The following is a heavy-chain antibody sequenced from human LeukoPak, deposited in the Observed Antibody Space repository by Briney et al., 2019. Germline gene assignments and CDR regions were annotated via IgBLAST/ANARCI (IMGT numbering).Heavy chain of an antibody. CDR3: ASGRYCSSTSCWYYYGMDV. V-gene: IGHV3-48*03. J-gene: IGHJ6*02. CDR1: GFTFSSYE. CDR2: ISRSGSTI. D-gene: IGHD2-2*01. Sequence: PGGSLRLSCAASGFTFSSYEVNWVREAPGGGGEGVSYISRSGSTIYYADSVKGRFTISRDNAKNSLYLQMNSLRAADTAVYYCASGRYCSSTSCWYYYGMDVWGQGTPVTVSS.